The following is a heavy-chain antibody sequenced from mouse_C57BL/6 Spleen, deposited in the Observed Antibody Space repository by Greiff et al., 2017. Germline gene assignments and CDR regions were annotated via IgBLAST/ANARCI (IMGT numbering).Heavy chain of an antibody. Sequence: VQLQQSGPELVKPGASVKISCKASGYAFSSSWMNWVKQRPGKGLEWIGRIYPGDGDTNYNGKFKGKATLTADKSSSTAYMQLSSLTSEDSAVYCCARTSSGYVDDFDYWGQGTTLTVSS. CDR1: GYAFSSSW. CDR2: IYPGDGDT. V-gene: IGHV1-82*01. D-gene: IGHD3-2*02. CDR3: ARTSSGYVDDFDY. J-gene: IGHJ2*01.